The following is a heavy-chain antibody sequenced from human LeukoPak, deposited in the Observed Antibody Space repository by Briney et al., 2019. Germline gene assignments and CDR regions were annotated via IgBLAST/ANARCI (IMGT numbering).Heavy chain of an antibody. D-gene: IGHD4-17*01. CDR3: ARGATVTTFLYYYGMDV. Sequence: GASVKVSCKASGYTFTGYYMHWVRQAPGQGLEWMGWINPNSGGTNYAQKFQGRVTMTRDTSISTAYMELSRLRSEDTAVYYCARGATVTTFLYYYGMDVWGQGTTVTVSS. CDR2: INPNSGGT. CDR1: GYTFTGYY. J-gene: IGHJ6*02. V-gene: IGHV1-2*02.